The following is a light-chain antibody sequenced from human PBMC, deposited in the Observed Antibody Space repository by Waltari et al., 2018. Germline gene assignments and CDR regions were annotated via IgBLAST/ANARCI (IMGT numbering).Light chain of an antibody. Sequence: DVGLTQSPLSLPVTLGQPASISCRSSQSLVYTDGISYLNWFHQRPGQAPRRLIYKVSNRDSGVPDRFSGSGSGTDFTLMISSVEADDVGVYFCMQATHWPVTFGQGTKVEIK. CDR1: QSLVYTDGISY. CDR3: MQATHWPVT. CDR2: KVS. V-gene: IGKV2-30*01. J-gene: IGKJ1*01.